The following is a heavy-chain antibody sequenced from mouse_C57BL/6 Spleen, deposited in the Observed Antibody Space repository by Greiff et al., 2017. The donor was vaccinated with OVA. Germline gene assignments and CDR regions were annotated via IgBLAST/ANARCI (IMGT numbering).Heavy chain of an antibody. J-gene: IGHJ1*03. CDR3: ARDRKTGTGYFDV. CDR2: ISDGGSYT. D-gene: IGHD4-1*01. CDR1: GFTFSSYA. Sequence: EVHLVESGGGLVKPGGSLKLSCAASGFTFSSYAMSWVRQTPEKRLEWVATISDGGSYTYYPDNVKGRFTISRDNAKNNLYLQMSHLKSEDTAMYYCARDRKTGTGYFDVWGTGTTVTVSS. V-gene: IGHV5-4*01.